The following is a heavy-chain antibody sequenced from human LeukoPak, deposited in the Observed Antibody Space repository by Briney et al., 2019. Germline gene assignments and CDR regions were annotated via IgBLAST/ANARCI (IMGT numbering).Heavy chain of an antibody. CDR3: AKDMTGATVNGY. Sequence: GGSLRLSCAASGFTFSSYGMHWVRQAPGKGLEWVAVISYDGSNKCYADSVKGRFTISRDNSKNTLYLQMNSLRAEDTAVYYCAKDMTGATVNGYWGQGTLVTVSS. J-gene: IGHJ4*02. CDR2: ISYDGSNK. D-gene: IGHD4-17*01. CDR1: GFTFSSYG. V-gene: IGHV3-30*18.